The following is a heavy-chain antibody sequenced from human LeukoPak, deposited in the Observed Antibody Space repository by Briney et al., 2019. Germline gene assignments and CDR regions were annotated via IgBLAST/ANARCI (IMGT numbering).Heavy chain of an antibody. CDR1: GGSISSGDYY. D-gene: IGHD3-10*01. Sequence: SETLSLTCTVSGGSISSGDYYWSWIRQPAGKGLEWIGRIYSSGSARYTPSLKSRVTISVDTSKNQLSLNLRSVTASDTAVYYCAREGGSGGHYYYYMDVWGTGTTVTVSS. V-gene: IGHV4-61*02. CDR2: IYSSGSA. CDR3: AREGGSGGHYYYYMDV. J-gene: IGHJ6*03.